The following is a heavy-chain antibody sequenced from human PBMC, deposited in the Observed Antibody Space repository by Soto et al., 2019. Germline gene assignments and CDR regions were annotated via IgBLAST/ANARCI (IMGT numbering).Heavy chain of an antibody. Sequence: PGGSLRLSCAASGFTFSDYYMSWIRQAPGKGLEWFSYISSSVTTKYYADSVKGRFAISRDNAKNSLYLQMNSLRAEDTAVYYCARGYDSSGLPMGYWGQGTLVTVSS. D-gene: IGHD3-22*01. CDR1: GFTFSDYY. J-gene: IGHJ4*02. V-gene: IGHV3-11*01. CDR3: ARGYDSSGLPMGY. CDR2: ISSSVTTK.